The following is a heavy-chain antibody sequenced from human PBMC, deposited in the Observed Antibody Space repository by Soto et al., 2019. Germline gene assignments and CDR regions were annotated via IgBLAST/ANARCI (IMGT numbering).Heavy chain of an antibody. V-gene: IGHV3-48*02. Sequence: EVQLVESGGGLVQPGGSLRLSCAASGFTFSIYSMNWVRQAPGKGLEWVSYISSSSSTIYYADSVKGRFTISRDNAKNSLYLQMNSLRDEDTAVYYCARGSQWELPRYYYYGMGVWGQGTTVTVSS. CDR2: ISSSSSTI. CDR1: GFTFSIYS. J-gene: IGHJ6*02. CDR3: ARGSQWELPRYYYYGMGV. D-gene: IGHD1-26*01.